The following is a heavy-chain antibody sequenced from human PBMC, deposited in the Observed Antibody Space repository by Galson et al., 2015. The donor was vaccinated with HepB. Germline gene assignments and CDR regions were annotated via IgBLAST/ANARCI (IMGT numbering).Heavy chain of an antibody. D-gene: IGHD2-15*01. Sequence: SLRLSCAASGFTFSDYYMNWVRQAPGKGLEWVSSISSSSTIYYADSVKGRFTISRDNAKNSLYLQMNSLRAEDTAVYYCARSSSWSSGGSCYSVPNAFDIRGQGTMVTVSS. CDR1: GFTFSDYY. J-gene: IGHJ3*02. CDR3: ARSSSWSSGGSCYSVPNAFDI. V-gene: IGHV3-69-1*01. CDR2: ISSSSTI.